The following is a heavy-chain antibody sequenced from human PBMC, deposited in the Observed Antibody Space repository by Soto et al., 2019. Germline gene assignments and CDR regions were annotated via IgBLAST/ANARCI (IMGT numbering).Heavy chain of an antibody. CDR2: VSRAGTYT. CDR3: VKYTGTEDLGES. Sequence: EVQLLASGGDVVRPGGSLRLSCAASGFTFSRYAMGWVRQPPGKGLEWVAGVSRAGTYTFYADSGRGRFSISRDNSRDTVDRYMNALRGDDTAVYFWVKYTGTEDLGESWGQGTLVSVSS. J-gene: IGHJ5*02. V-gene: IGHV3-23*01. D-gene: IGHD3-16*01. CDR1: GFTFSRYA.